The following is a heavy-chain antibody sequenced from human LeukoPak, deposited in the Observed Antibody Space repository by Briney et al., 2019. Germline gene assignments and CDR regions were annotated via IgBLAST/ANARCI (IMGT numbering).Heavy chain of an antibody. J-gene: IGHJ5*02. CDR3: ARPSSLYGGTSEAT. D-gene: IGHD4-23*01. V-gene: IGHV5-51*01. CDR2: IYPGDSDT. CDR1: GYTFTSYC. Sequence: GESLKISGKGSGYTFTSYCIVWVRQMPGKGLEWMGAIYPGDSDTRYSPSLDGQVTISADKSVSTTYLQWSSLQASDTAMYYCARPSSLYGGTSEATWGQRTLVTVSS.